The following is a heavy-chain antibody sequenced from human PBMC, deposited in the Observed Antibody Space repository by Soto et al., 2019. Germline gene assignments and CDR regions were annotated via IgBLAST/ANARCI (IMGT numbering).Heavy chain of an antibody. D-gene: IGHD1-26*01. V-gene: IGHV3-15*01. CDR2: IKSKTDGGTT. CDR3: STDPHSGSYHPGTFDI. CDR1: GFTFSNAW. J-gene: IGHJ3*02. Sequence: GESLKISCAASGFTFSNAWMSWVRQAPGKGLEWVGRIKSKTDGGTTDYAAPVKGRFTISRDDSKNTLYLQMNSLKTEDTAVYYCSTDPHSGSYHPGTFDIWGQGTMVTVSS.